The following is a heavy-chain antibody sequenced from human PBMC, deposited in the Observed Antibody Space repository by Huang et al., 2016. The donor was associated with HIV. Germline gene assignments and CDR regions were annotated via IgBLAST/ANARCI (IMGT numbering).Heavy chain of an antibody. V-gene: IGHV3-7*01. CDR1: GFTFGTHW. Sequence: EVQLVESGGGLVQPGGSLRLSCEVSGFTFGTHWMSWVREGPGKGMEVVGKIKEEGSEKNYVDSVKGRFTIARDNAKKSLYLQMSSLRVDDTAVYYCARVFGSGSYGALDIWGQGTMVTVSS. J-gene: IGHJ3*02. CDR3: ARVFGSGSYGALDI. CDR2: IKEEGSEK. D-gene: IGHD3-10*01.